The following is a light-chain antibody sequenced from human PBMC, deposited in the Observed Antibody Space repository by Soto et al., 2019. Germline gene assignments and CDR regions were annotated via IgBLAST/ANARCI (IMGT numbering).Light chain of an antibody. CDR3: QQRVNWPPT. J-gene: IGKJ4*01. Sequence: EIVMTQSPATLSVSPGERATLSCRASQSVSSNLAWYQQKPGQAPRLLIYGASTRATGIPARFSGSGSGTDFTLIISNLEPEDFAVYYCQQRVNWPPTFGGGTKVDIK. CDR1: QSVSSN. CDR2: GAS. V-gene: IGKV3-15*01.